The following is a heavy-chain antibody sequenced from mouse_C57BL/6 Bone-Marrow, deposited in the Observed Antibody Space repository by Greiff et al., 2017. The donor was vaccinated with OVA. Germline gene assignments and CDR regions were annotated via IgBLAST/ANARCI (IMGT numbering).Heavy chain of an antibody. Sequence: VQLQQSGPGLVQPSQSLSITCTVSGFSLTSYGVHWVRQSPGKGLEWLGVIWRGGSTDYNAAFMSRLSITKDNSKSQVFFKMNSLQADDTAIYYCAKSLYSNYVGWYFDVWGTGTTVTVSS. CDR1: GFSLTSYG. V-gene: IGHV2-5*01. J-gene: IGHJ1*03. CDR2: IWRGGST. D-gene: IGHD2-5*01. CDR3: AKSLYSNYVGWYFDV.